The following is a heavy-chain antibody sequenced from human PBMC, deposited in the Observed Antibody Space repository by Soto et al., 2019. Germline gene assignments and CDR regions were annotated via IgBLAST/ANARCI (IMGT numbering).Heavy chain of an antibody. V-gene: IGHV4-38-2*01. CDR2: INHGGST. CDR3: ARVGPWVPYYYDSSPYTFENWFDP. D-gene: IGHD3-22*01. J-gene: IGHJ5*02. Sequence: PSKTLSLTCAVSGYSISSGYYWGWLRQPPGKGLEWIGSINHGGSTYYNPSLNSRVTLSIDMTNNHVSLILNSVTAADTAVYYCARVGPWVPYYYDSSPYTFENWFDPWGQGTLVTVSS. CDR1: GYSISSGYY.